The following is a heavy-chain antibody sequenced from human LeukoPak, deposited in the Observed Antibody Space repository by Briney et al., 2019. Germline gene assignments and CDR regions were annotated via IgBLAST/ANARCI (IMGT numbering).Heavy chain of an antibody. CDR3: ARDGLGDYGFDY. CDR2: IYYSGST. J-gene: IGHJ4*02. D-gene: IGHD4-17*01. V-gene: IGHV4-31*03. CDR1: GGSISSGGYS. Sequence: SETLSLTCTVSGGSISSGGYSWSWIRQHPGKGLEWIGYIYYSGSTYYNPSLKSRVTISVDTSKNQFSLKLSSVTAADTAVYYCARDGLGDYGFDYWGQGTLVTVSS.